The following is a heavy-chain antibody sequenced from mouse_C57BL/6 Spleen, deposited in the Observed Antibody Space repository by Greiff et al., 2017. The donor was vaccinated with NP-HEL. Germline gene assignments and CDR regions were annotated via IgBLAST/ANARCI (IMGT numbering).Heavy chain of an antibody. CDR1: GFNIKDYY. D-gene: IGHD2-5*01. J-gene: IGHJ4*01. CDR2: IDPEAGET. Sequence: EVQLQQSGAELVKPGASVKLSCTASGFNIKDYYMHWVKQRPEQGLEWIGRIDPEAGETKYAPKFQGKATITADTSSNTAYLQLSSLTSEDTAGYYWAGWSNLHYYAMDYWGQGTSVTVSS. CDR3: AGWSNLHYYAMDY. V-gene: IGHV14-2*01.